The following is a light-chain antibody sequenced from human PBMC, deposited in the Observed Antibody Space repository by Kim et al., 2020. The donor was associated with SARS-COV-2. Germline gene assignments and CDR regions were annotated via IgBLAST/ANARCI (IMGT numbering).Light chain of an antibody. V-gene: IGKV3-20*01. CDR1: QSVDNTH. CDR2: GAS. Sequence: EIVLTQSPGTLSLSPGERATLSCRASQSVDNTHLAWYQQKPGQAPRLLIYGASSRATGIPDRFSGSGSGTDFTLTISRLEPEDFAVYYCQHYDTAPLTFGGGTKVDIK. CDR3: QHYDTAPLT. J-gene: IGKJ4*01.